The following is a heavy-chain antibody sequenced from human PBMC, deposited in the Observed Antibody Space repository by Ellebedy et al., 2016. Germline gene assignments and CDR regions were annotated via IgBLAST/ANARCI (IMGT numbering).Heavy chain of an antibody. J-gene: IGHJ6*02. D-gene: IGHD1-26*01. V-gene: IGHV1-18*04. CDR2: ISGYSGNT. Sequence: ASVKVSXXTSGYTFTHYGITWVRQAPGQGLEWMGWISGYSGNTNYAQKFEDRVTMTTDASTTTVYMELRSLRSDDTAVYFCARPIVGATGGGDYYYYGMDVWGQGTTVTVSS. CDR3: ARPIVGATGGGDYYYYGMDV. CDR1: GYTFTHYG.